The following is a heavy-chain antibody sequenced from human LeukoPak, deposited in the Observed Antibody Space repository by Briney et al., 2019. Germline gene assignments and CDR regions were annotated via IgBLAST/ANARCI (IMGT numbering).Heavy chain of an antibody. J-gene: IGHJ3*02. CDR3: ARDRWFGELLGAFDI. CDR1: GHTFTGYY. D-gene: IGHD3-10*01. CDR2: INPNSGGT. V-gene: IGHV1-2*02. Sequence: GASVKVSCKASGHTFTGYYMHWVRQAPGRGLEWMGWINPNSGGTNYAQKFQGRVTMTRDTSISTAYMELSRLRSDDTAVYYCARDRWFGELLGAFDIWGQGTMVTVSS.